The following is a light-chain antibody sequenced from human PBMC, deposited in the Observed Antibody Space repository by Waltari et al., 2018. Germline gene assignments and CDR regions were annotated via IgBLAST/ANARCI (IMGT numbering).Light chain of an antibody. CDR1: KLGNTF. J-gene: IGLJ1*01. CDR2: QDK. V-gene: IGLV3-1*01. Sequence: SYDLTQPPSVSVSPGQTASITCSGNKLGNTFASWYQQRPGQSPVLVIYQDKKRPSGVPERVSGSHSGYTATLTISGALPMDEADYYCLAWDSSTAWTFGTGTRVTVL. CDR3: LAWDSSTAWT.